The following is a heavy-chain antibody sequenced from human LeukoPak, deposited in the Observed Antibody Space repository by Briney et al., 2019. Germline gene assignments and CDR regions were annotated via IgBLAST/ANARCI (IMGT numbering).Heavy chain of an antibody. CDR1: GYSFTTYW. V-gene: IGHV5-51*01. CDR3: ARDRAVMSLALDI. CDR2: IYPGDSDA. Sequence: GESLKISCKASGYSFTTYWIGWVRQMPGKGLEWMGIIYPGDSDARYSPSFQGQVTISVDKSISTAYLQWSSLKASDTAVYYCARDRAVMSLALDIWGQGTMVTVSS. D-gene: IGHD2-21*01. J-gene: IGHJ3*02.